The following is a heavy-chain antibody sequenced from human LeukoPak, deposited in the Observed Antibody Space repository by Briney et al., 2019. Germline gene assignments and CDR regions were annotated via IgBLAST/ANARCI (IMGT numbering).Heavy chain of an antibody. Sequence: GASVNVSCKASGYTFTGYYMHWVRQAPGQGLEWMGWINPNSGGTNYAQKFQGRVTMTRDTSISTAYMELSRLRSDDTAVYYCARGGPSLGKNWFDPWGQGTLVTVSS. J-gene: IGHJ5*02. CDR3: ARGGPSLGKNWFDP. D-gene: IGHD3-16*01. CDR2: INPNSGGT. V-gene: IGHV1-2*02. CDR1: GYTFTGYY.